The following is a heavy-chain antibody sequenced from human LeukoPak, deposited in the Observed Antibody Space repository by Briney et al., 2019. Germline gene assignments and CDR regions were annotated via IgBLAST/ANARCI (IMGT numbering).Heavy chain of an antibody. Sequence: SETLSLTCAVHGGSFSGYYWTWIRQPPGKGLEWIGEIDHSGATYYNPSLKSRVTMSVDTSKNQFSLKLSSVTAADTAVYYCARDPVTIFGVVYYYYGMDVWGQGTTVTVSS. V-gene: IGHV4-34*01. CDR1: GGSFSGYY. CDR3: ARDPVTIFGVVYYYYGMDV. CDR2: IDHSGAT. J-gene: IGHJ6*02. D-gene: IGHD3-3*01.